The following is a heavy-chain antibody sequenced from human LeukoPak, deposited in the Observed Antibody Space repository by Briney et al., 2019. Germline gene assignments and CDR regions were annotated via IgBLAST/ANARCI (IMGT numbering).Heavy chain of an antibody. V-gene: IGHV3-74*01. CDR3: VRSVVVPAAPPYYYGMDV. Sequence: GGSLRLSCAASGFTFSSYWMHWVRQAPGKGLVRVSRINSDGSSTSYADSVKGRFTIPRDNAKNTLYLQMNSLRAEDTAVYYCVRSVVVPAAPPYYYGMDVWGQGTTVTVSS. CDR1: GFTFSSYW. D-gene: IGHD2-2*01. J-gene: IGHJ6*02. CDR2: INSDGSST.